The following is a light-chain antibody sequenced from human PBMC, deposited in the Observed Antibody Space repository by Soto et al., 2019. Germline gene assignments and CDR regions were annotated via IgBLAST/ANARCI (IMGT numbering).Light chain of an antibody. Sequence: QSALTQPPSASGSPGQSVTISCTGTSSDVGGYNYVSWYQQHPGKAPKLMIYEVSKRPSGVPDRFSGSKSDNTASLTVSGLQAEDEADYYYSSYAGNLYVFGTGTKVTVL. CDR2: EVS. V-gene: IGLV2-8*01. J-gene: IGLJ1*01. CDR3: SSYAGNLYV. CDR1: SSDVGGYNY.